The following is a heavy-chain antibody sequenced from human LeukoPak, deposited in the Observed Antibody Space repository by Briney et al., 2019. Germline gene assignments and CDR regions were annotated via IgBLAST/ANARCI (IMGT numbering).Heavy chain of an antibody. CDR3: ARGGEYCGGDCYSFDY. D-gene: IGHD2-21*02. V-gene: IGHV1-18*01. CDR1: VYTFTTYG. J-gene: IGHJ4*02. CDR2: ISAYNGNT. Sequence: ASVTVSYQPSVYTFTTYGISWVRQAPGQGLEWMGWISAYNGNTKYAQKLQGRVTMTTDTSTSTAYMELRSLRSDDTAVYYCARGGEYCGGDCYSFDYWGQGTLVTVSS.